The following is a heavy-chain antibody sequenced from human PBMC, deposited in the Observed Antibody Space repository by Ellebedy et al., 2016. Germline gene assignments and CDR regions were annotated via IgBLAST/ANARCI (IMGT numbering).Heavy chain of an antibody. J-gene: IGHJ4*02. CDR1: GFLFNDVGVR. CDR3: VHRTTVTSVDY. CDR2: VYWTDDE. V-gene: IGHV2-5*01. D-gene: IGHD4-11*01. Sequence: SGPTLVKPTQTLTLTCSFSGFLFNDVGVRVGWIRQPPGKALEWLALVYWTDDERYRPSLKSRLAIRKDTTKRQLVLTMTNMDPVDTATYYCVHRTTVTSVDYWGQGTLVTVSS.